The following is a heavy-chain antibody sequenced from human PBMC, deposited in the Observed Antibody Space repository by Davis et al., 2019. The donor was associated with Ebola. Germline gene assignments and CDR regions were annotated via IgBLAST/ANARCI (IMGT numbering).Heavy chain of an antibody. Sequence: AASVKVSCKASGYSFTTYGMNWVRQAPGQGLEWMGWININTGNPTYAQGFTGRFVFSLDTSVSTAYLQISSLKAEDTAVYYCARTRDYSNLWGGDAFDIWGQGTMVTVSS. V-gene: IGHV7-4-1*02. J-gene: IGHJ3*02. CDR3: ARTRDYSNLWGGDAFDI. CDR1: GYSFTTYG. D-gene: IGHD4-11*01. CDR2: ININTGNP.